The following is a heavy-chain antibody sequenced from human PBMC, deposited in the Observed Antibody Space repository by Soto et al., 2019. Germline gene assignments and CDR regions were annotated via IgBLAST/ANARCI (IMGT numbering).Heavy chain of an antibody. Sequence: PVKASCKASGGTFSSYAISWVRQAPGQGLEWMGGIIPIFGTANYAQKFQGRVTITADESTSTAYMELSSLRSEDTAVYYCASMIVVVNIRSGFDPWGEGTLVTVSS. V-gene: IGHV1-69*13. CDR2: IIPIFGTA. CDR3: ASMIVVVNIRSGFDP. D-gene: IGHD3-22*01. CDR1: GGTFSSYA. J-gene: IGHJ5*02.